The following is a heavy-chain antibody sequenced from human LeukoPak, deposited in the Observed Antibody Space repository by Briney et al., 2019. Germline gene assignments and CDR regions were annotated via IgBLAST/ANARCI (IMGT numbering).Heavy chain of an antibody. CDR1: GFTFSSYG. CDR3: ARETPPGYYGSGPSYYYYGMDV. D-gene: IGHD3-10*01. Sequence: GGSLRLSCAASGFTFSSYGMHWVRQAPGKGLEWVAVIWYDGSNKYYADSVKGRFTISRDNSKNTLYLQVNSLRAEDTAVYYCARETPPGYYGSGPSYYYYGMDVWGQGTTVTVSS. J-gene: IGHJ6*02. V-gene: IGHV3-33*01. CDR2: IWYDGSNK.